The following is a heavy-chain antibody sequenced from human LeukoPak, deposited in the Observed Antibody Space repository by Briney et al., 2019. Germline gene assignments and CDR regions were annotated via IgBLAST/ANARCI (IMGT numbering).Heavy chain of an antibody. CDR3: ARGGIAVAGKSQYNWFDP. J-gene: IGHJ5*02. CDR2: IYYSGST. V-gene: IGHV4-59*01. D-gene: IGHD6-19*01. CDR1: GGSLSSYY. Sequence: SETLSLTCTVSGGSLSSYYWSWIRQPPGKGLEWIGYIYYSGSTNYNPSLKSRVTISVDTSKNQFSLKLSSVTAADTAVYYCARGGIAVAGKSQYNWFDPWGQGTLVTVSS.